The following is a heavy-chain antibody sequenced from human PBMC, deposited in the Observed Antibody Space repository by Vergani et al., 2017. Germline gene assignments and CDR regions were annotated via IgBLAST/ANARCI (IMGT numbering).Heavy chain of an antibody. CDR1: GDSIISRSYY. V-gene: IGHV4-39*01. CDR3: ASGKYYSDSTSHFRGRYFDV. D-gene: IGHD3-16*01. CDR2: IYNSGNG. J-gene: IGHJ2*01. Sequence: QMQLQESGPGLVKASETLSLTCTVSGDSIISRSYYWGWIRQPPGKGLAWIGSIYNSGNGDSSSSLKSRGTISADTSKNQFSLRLTSVTAADTAVYYCASGKYYSDSTSHFRGRYFDVWGRGTLVTVPS.